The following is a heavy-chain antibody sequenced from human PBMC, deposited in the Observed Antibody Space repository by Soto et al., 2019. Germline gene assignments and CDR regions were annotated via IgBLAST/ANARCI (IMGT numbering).Heavy chain of an antibody. CDR1: GFTFSSYS. CDR3: ARDKALCGGDCYPYPLGEYYYYYGMDV. CDR2: ISSSSSYI. D-gene: IGHD2-21*02. J-gene: IGHJ6*02. Sequence: EVQLVESGGGLVKPGGSLRLSCAASGFTFSSYSMNWVRQAPGKGLEWVSAISSSSSYIYYADSVKGRFTISRDNAKNSLNLQMNSLRAEDTAVYYCARDKALCGGDCYPYPLGEYYYYYGMDVWGQGTTVTVSS. V-gene: IGHV3-21*01.